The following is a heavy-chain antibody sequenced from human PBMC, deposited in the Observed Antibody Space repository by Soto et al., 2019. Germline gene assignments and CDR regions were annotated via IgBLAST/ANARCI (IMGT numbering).Heavy chain of an antibody. CDR2: ISAYNGNT. J-gene: IGHJ3*02. CDR3: ARDHSGSYSTRPKDAFDI. CDR1: GYTFTSYG. V-gene: IGHV1-18*01. Sequence: ASVKVSCKASGYTFTSYGISWVRQAPGQGLEWMGWISAYNGNTNYAQKLQGRVTMTTDTSTSTAYMELRSLRSDDTAVYYCARDHSGSYSTRPKDAFDIWGKGTMVTVSS. D-gene: IGHD1-26*01.